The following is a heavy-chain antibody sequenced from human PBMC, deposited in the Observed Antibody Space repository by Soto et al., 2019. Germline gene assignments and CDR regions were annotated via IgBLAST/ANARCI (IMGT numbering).Heavy chain of an antibody. CDR1: GFTFGNYD. CDR3: VKSLSGYGPYWYFDL. J-gene: IGHJ2*01. V-gene: IGHV3-23*01. D-gene: IGHD5-18*01. CDR2: ISRVGDST. Sequence: ESGGGLVQAGGSLRLSCAASGFTFGNYDMTWVRQAPGKGLEWFSSISRVGDSTYYADSVKGRFTISRDNSKNTLSLQMNSLRAEDTAIYYCVKSLSGYGPYWYFDLWGRGTLVTVSS.